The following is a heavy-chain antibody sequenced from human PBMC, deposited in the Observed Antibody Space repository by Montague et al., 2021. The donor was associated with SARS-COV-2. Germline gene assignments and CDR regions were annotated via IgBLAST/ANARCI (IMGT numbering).Heavy chain of an antibody. J-gene: IGHJ3*02. CDR3: AHSQTYYYDSRAYHDAFDI. V-gene: IGHV2-5*01. CDR1: GFSVSSNGAG. Sequence: PALVKPTQTLTLTCTFSGFSVSSNGAGVGWIRQAPGKALEWLALIDDYADKRYSLSLKSRLTITEDASKNQVVLTMINMDPVDTATYYCAHSQTYYYDSRAYHDAFDIWGQGTMVTVSS. CDR2: IDDYADK. D-gene: IGHD3-22*01.